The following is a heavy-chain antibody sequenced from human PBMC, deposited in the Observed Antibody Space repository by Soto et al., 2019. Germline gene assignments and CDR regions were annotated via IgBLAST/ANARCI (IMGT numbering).Heavy chain of an antibody. D-gene: IGHD3-3*01. V-gene: IGHV1-8*01. J-gene: IGHJ4*02. CDR2: MNPNSGNT. Sequence: GASVKVSCKASGYTFTSYDINWVRQATGQGLEWMGWMNPNSGNTGYAQKFQGRVTMTRNTSISTAYMELSSLRSEDTAVYYCARVLNRLFWSGYYTPLGYWGQGTLVTVSS. CDR1: GYTFTSYD. CDR3: ARVLNRLFWSGYYTPLGY.